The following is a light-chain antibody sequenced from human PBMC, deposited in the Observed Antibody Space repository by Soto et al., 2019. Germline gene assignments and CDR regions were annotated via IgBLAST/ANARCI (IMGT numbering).Light chain of an antibody. J-gene: IGLJ3*02. Sequence: QSVLTQPPSGSGVPGQRVTISCTGSSSNIGAGYDVHWYQQLPGTAPKLLIYGNSNRPSGVPDRFSGSKSGTSASLAITGLQAEDEADYYCQSYDSSLSGSKVFGGGTKVTVL. V-gene: IGLV1-40*01. CDR2: GNS. CDR3: QSYDSSLSGSKV. CDR1: SSNIGAGYD.